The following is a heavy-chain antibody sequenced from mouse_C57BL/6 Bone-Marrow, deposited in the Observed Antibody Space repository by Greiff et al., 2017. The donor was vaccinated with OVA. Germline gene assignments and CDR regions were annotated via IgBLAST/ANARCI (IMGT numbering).Heavy chain of an antibody. J-gene: IGHJ1*03. CDR2: IRNKANGYTT. D-gene: IGHD1-1*01. V-gene: IGHV7-3*01. CDR1: GFTFTDYY. CDR3: ARYFLTVVAHWYFDV. Sequence: EVMLVESGGGLVQPGGSLSLSCAASGFTFTDYYMSWVRQPPGKALEWLGFIRNKANGYTTEYSASVKGRFTISRDNSQSILYLQMNALRAEDSATYYCARYFLTVVAHWYFDVWGTGTTVTVSS.